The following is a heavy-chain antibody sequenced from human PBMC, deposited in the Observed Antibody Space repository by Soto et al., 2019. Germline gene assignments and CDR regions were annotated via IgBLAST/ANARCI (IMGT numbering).Heavy chain of an antibody. CDR3: VRGGIQLSYAFDY. Sequence: QVQLQESGPRLVKPSETLSLTCSVSGSSFSNFYWSWIRQPAGKGLEWIGRIYTSGATSYNPSLKRRVTMSVDTSQTQMSLSVRSVTAADTAVYFCVRGGIQLSYAFDYWGPGILVTVSS. CDR2: IYTSGAT. D-gene: IGHD1-1*01. CDR1: GSSFSNFY. J-gene: IGHJ4*02. V-gene: IGHV4-4*07.